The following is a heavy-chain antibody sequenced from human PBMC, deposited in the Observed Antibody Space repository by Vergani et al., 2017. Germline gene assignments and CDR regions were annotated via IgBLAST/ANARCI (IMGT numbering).Heavy chain of an antibody. D-gene: IGHD5-18*01. J-gene: IGHJ4*02. CDR2: IYYSGST. CDR3: ARGVYSYGYDY. V-gene: IGHV4-59*01. CDR1: GGSISSYY. Sequence: QVQLQESGPGLVKPSETLSLTCTVSGGSISSYYWSWIRQPPGKGLEWIGYIYYSGSTNYNPSLKSRVTISVDTSKNQFSLKLSSVTAVDTAVYYCARGVYSYGYDYWGQGTLVTVSS.